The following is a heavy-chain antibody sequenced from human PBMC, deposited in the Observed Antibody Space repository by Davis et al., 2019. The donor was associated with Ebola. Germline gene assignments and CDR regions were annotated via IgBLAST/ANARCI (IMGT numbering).Heavy chain of an antibody. CDR3: ARGFYNWNFQDYFDY. Sequence: AASVKVSCKASGYTFTSYDINWVRQAPGQGLEWMGWMNPNSGNTGYAQKFQDRITMTRSTSVNTAYMELSSLRSEDTAVYYCARGFYNWNFQDYFDYWGQGTLVTVSS. V-gene: IGHV1-8*01. CDR2: MNPNSGNT. CDR1: GYTFTSYD. D-gene: IGHD1-7*01. J-gene: IGHJ4*02.